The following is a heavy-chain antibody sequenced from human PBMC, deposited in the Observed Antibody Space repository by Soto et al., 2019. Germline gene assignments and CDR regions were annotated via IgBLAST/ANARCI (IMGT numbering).Heavy chain of an antibody. CDR1: GFTFRSYA. D-gene: IGHD6-13*01. CDR3: VKDESINWYSGHFRH. Sequence: EVQLVESGGALVQPGGSLRLSCSASGFTFRSYAMHWVRQAPGKGLEYVSGIISNGGTTYYADSVKGRFTISRDNAKNSLHLQMNSLSAEDTAFYYCVKDESINWYSGHFRHWGQGTLVTVSS. CDR2: IISNGGTT. J-gene: IGHJ1*01. V-gene: IGHV3-64D*06.